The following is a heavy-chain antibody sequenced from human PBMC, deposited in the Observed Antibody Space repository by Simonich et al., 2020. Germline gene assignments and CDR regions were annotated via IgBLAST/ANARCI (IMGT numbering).Heavy chain of an antibody. CDR2: ISADNGNT. CDR3: ARDQGGRAAAATDY. Sequence: QVQLVQSGAEVKKPGASVKVSCKASGYTFTSYGISWVRQAPGQGLEWMGVISADNGNTNYTQKLQRRVTMTTDTSTSTAYMELRSLRSDDTAVYYCARDQGGRAAAATDYWGQGTLVTVSS. J-gene: IGHJ4*02. D-gene: IGHD6-13*01. CDR1: GYTFTSYG. V-gene: IGHV1-18*01.